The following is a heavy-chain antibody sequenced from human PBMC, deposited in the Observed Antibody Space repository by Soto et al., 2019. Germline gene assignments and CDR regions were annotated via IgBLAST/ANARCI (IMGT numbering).Heavy chain of an antibody. V-gene: IGHV3-23*01. Sequence: GGSLRLSCAASGFTFSSYAMSWVRQAPWKGLEWVSAISGSGGSTYYADSVKGRFTISRDNSKNTLYLQMNSLRAEDTAVYYCAKLVVPAAMQVDYFDYWGQGTLVTVSS. D-gene: IGHD2-2*01. CDR2: ISGSGGST. CDR3: AKLVVPAAMQVDYFDY. J-gene: IGHJ4*02. CDR1: GFTFSSYA.